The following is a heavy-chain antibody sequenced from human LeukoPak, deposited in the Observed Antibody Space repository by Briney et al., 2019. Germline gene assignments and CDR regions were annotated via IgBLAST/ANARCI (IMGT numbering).Heavy chain of an antibody. V-gene: IGHV1-69*05. D-gene: IGHD2-2*01. CDR2: IIPIFGTA. J-gene: IGHJ4*02. Sequence: GASVKVSCKASGYTFTGYYMHWVRQAPGQGLEWMGGIIPIFGTANYAQKFQGRVTITTDESTSTAYMELSSLRSEDTAVYYCARAYCSSTSCPYFSDYFDYWGQGTLVTVSS. CDR3: ARAYCSSTSCPYFSDYFDY. CDR1: GYTFTGYY.